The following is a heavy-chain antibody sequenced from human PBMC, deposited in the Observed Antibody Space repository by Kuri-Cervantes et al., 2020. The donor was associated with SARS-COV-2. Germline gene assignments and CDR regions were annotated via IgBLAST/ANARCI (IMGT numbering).Heavy chain of an antibody. CDR3: ASARSLNWGSFDY. J-gene: IGHJ4*02. V-gene: IGHV1-2*02. CDR1: GYTFSDHY. D-gene: IGHD7-27*01. Sequence: ASVKVSCKASGYTFSDHYMYWVRQAPGQGLEWMGWINPNSGGTNYAQKFQGRVTMTRDTSISTAYMELSRLRSDDTAVYYCASARSLNWGSFDYWGQGTLVTVSS. CDR2: INPNSGGT.